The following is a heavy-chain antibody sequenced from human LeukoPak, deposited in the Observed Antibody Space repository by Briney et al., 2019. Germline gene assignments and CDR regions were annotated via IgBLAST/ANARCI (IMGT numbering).Heavy chain of an antibody. V-gene: IGHV4-39*07. CDR3: ARERGNTIQKYNWFDP. D-gene: IGHD3-10*01. Sequence: SETLSLTCTVSGGSISSSSYYWGWIRQPPGKGLEWIGSIYYSGSTYYNPSLKSRVTISVDTSKNQFSLKLSSVTAADTAVYYCARERGNTIQKYNWFDPWGQGTLVTVSS. CDR2: IYYSGST. J-gene: IGHJ5*02. CDR1: GGSISSSSYY.